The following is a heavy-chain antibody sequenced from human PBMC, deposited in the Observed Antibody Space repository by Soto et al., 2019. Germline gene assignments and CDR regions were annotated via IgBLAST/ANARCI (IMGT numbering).Heavy chain of an antibody. V-gene: IGHV1-2*02. CDR2: INAHSGGT. Sequence: ASVKVSCTASGFSFTGYYRHWLRQAPGQGLEWMGWINAHSGGTEYAQKFQGRVTLTRDTSIATAYLTLTSLTSDDTALYYCAKDLTRQLAYWLDPWGQGTQVTVSS. CDR1: GFSFTGYY. CDR3: AKDLTRQLAYWLDP. D-gene: IGHD6-6*01. J-gene: IGHJ5*02.